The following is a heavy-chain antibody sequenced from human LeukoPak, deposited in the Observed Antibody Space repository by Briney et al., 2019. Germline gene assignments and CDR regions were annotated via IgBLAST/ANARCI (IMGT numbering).Heavy chain of an antibody. CDR3: AKRSYGYCDY. D-gene: IGHD5-18*01. V-gene: IGHV3-23*01. CDR1: GFTFSTYA. Sequence: PGGSLRLSSAASGFTFSTYAMSWVRHAPGKGLEWVSTISGSGSNTYFVDSVKGRFTISRDNSKNTLYLQMNSLRAEDTAVYYCAKRSYGYCDYWGQGTLVTVSP. J-gene: IGHJ4*02. CDR2: ISGSGSNT.